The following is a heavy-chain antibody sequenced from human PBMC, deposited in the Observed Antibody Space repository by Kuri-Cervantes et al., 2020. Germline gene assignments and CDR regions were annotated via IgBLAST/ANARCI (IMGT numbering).Heavy chain of an antibody. Sequence: SETLSLTCTVSGGSISSYYWSWIRQPAGKGLEWIGRIYTSGGTNYNSFLGSRVTISVDRPANLLSLNLKFVTAADTGVYYCARVPITASATGPFDLWGQGTLVTVSS. CDR1: GGSISSYY. CDR2: IYTSGGT. D-gene: IGHD6-25*01. CDR3: ARVPITASATGPFDL. J-gene: IGHJ3*01. V-gene: IGHV4-4*07.